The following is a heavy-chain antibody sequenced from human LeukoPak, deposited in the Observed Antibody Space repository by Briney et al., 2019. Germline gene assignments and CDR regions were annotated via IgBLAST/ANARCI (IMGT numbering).Heavy chain of an antibody. Sequence: SETLSLTCTVSAGSISSSSYYWGWIRQPPGKGLEWIGSIYYSGSTYYNPSLKSRVTISVDTSKNQFSLKLSSVTAADTAVCYCARGRDGYNIRAFDYWGQGTLVTVSS. CDR2: IYYSGST. J-gene: IGHJ4*02. CDR3: ARGRDGYNIRAFDY. CDR1: AGSISSSSYY. V-gene: IGHV4-39*07. D-gene: IGHD5-24*01.